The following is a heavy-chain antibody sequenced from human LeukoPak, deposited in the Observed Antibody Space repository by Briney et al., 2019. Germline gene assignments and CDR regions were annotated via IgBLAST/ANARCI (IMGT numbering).Heavy chain of an antibody. Sequence: PSETLSLTCTVSGGSITSNYWNWIRQPPGKGLEWIGYISYTENTNYNPSLKSRVTISVDTSKKQFSLNLSSVTAADTAVYYCARDGRNRSNTYCYPWFDPWGQGILVTVAS. CDR3: ARDGRNRSNTYCYPWFDP. J-gene: IGHJ5*02. CDR1: GGSITSNY. D-gene: IGHD2-2*01. V-gene: IGHV4-59*01. CDR2: ISYTENT.